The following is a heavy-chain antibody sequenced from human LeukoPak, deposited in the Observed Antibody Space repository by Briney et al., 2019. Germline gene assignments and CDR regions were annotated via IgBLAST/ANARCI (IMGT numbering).Heavy chain of an antibody. CDR3: AREKVVEFVYSSNWYDGSYFDY. Sequence: ASVKVSCKASGYTFTSYYMHWVRQAPGHGLEWMGIINPSGGSTSYAQKFQGRVTMTRDTSTSTVYMELSSLRSEDTAVYYCAREKVVEFVYSSNWYDGSYFDYWGQGTLVTVSS. V-gene: IGHV1-46*01. J-gene: IGHJ4*02. D-gene: IGHD6-13*01. CDR1: GYTFTSYY. CDR2: INPSGGST.